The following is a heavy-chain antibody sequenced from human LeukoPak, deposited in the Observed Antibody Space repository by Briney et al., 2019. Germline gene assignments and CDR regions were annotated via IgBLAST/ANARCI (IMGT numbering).Heavy chain of an antibody. Sequence: SQTLSLTCTVSGGSISSGSYYWSSIRQPAGKGLEWIRRIYTNGSTNYNPSHKGRVTISVDTSKNQFSLKLSSVTAADTAVYYCARGLTYYDSSGYYCKDFDYWGQGTLVTVSS. J-gene: IGHJ4*02. D-gene: IGHD3-22*01. CDR1: GGSISSGSYY. V-gene: IGHV4-61*02. CDR3: ARGLTYYDSSGYYCKDFDY. CDR2: IYTNGST.